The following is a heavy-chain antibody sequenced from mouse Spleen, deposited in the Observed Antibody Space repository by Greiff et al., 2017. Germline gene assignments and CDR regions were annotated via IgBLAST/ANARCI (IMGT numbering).Heavy chain of an antibody. CDR2: IDPENGDT. D-gene: IGHD2-1*01. J-gene: IGHJ2*01. CDR1: GFNIKDYY. V-gene: IGHV14-4*02. Sequence: VQLQQSGAELVRSGASVKLSCTASGFNIKDYYMHWVKQRPEQGLEWIGWIDPENGDTEYAPKFQGKATMTADTSSNTAYLQLSSLTSEDTAVYYCTTLDGNYVNFDYWGQGTTLTVSS. CDR3: TTLDGNYVNFDY.